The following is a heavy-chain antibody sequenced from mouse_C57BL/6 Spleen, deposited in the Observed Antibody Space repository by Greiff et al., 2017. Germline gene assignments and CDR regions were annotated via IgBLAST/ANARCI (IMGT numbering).Heavy chain of an antibody. J-gene: IGHJ4*01. CDR1: GYTFTSYG. Sequence: QVQLQQSGAELARPGASVKLSCKASGYTFTSYGLSWVKQRTGKGLEWIGEIYPKSGNTYYNEQFQGKATLTEDNYSSTAYMELRSLTSEDSAVYFCARYYDYDDYAMDYGGQGTSGTVSS. V-gene: IGHV1-81*01. CDR3: ARYYDYDDYAMDY. D-gene: IGHD2-4*01. CDR2: IYPKSGNT.